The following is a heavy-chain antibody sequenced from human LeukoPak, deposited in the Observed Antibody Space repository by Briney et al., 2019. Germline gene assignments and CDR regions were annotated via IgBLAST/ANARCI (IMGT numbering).Heavy chain of an antibody. J-gene: IGHJ4*02. D-gene: IGHD5-18*01. V-gene: IGHV3-23*01. CDR1: GFTFSGSA. Sequence: PGGSLRLSCAASGFTFSGSAMDWVRLAPGKGLGLVSGITGSGVTTYYADSVKGRFTISRDNSKNSVYLQMDSLTAEDTAIYYCAKDRACLQFWFWGQGTLVTVSS. CDR3: AKDRACLQFWF. CDR2: ITGSGVTT.